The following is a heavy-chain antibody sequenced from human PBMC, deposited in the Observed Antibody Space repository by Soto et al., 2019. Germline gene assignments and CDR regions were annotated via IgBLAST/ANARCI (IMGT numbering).Heavy chain of an antibody. V-gene: IGHV1-18*01. J-gene: IGHJ5*02. CDR2: ISAYNGNT. CDR3: ARDRVVVAATWIDP. CDR1: GYTFAGYG. D-gene: IGHD2-15*01. Sequence: QVQLVQFGAEVKKPGASVKVSCKASGYTFAGYGISWVRQAPGQGLEWMGWISAYNGNTNNAQKLQGRVTMTTDTSTSTAYMELRSLRSDDTAVYYCARDRVVVAATWIDPWGQGTLVTVSS.